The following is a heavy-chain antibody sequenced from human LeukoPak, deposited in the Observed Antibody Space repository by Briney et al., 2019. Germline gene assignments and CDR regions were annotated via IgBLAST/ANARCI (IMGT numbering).Heavy chain of an antibody. CDR3: APQWLILGAFDY. J-gene: IGHJ4*02. V-gene: IGHV3-23*01. CDR2: ISGIVGGT. D-gene: IGHD6-19*01. Sequence: GGSLRLSCAASGFTFTSDAMSWVRQAPGKGLGWVSAISGIVGGTYYADSVKVGFTISRDNSKNTLSLQMNSLRPEDTAVYYCAPQWLILGAFDYWGEGTLVTVSS. CDR1: GFTFTSDA.